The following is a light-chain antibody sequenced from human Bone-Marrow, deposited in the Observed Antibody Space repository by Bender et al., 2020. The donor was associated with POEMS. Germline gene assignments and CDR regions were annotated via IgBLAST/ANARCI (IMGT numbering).Light chain of an antibody. CDR1: DLGDKF. CDR2: QDN. Sequence: SYELTQPLSVSVSPGQTATITCSGDDLGDKFACWYQQKSGQSPVLVIYQDNKRPSGIPERFSGSNSGNAATLTIKGTQPMDEADYYCQAWDSSTVIFGGGTKLTVL. V-gene: IGLV3-1*01. J-gene: IGLJ2*01. CDR3: QAWDSSTVI.